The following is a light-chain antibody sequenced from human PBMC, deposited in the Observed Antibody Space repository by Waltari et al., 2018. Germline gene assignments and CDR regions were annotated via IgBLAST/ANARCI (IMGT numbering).Light chain of an antibody. V-gene: IGKV3-15*01. CDR2: GGS. Sequence: EIVMTQSPAILSVSPGETATLSCRASQSISDTLAWYQKKPGHAPRLLIYGGSTRATDVPARFSGSGSGTDFTLTISSLQSDDLAVYYCQQYQNWPLSFGPGTKLDIK. CDR3: QQYQNWPLS. CDR1: QSISDT. J-gene: IGKJ3*01.